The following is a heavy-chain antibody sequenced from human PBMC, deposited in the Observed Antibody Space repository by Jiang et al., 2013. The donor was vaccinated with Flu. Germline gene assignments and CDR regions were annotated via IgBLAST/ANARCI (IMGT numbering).Heavy chain of an antibody. CDR1: GYTFTNHY. V-gene: IGHV1-46*01. D-gene: IGHD3-22*01. Sequence: SVKVSCKASGYTFTNHYMHWVRQAPGQGLEWMGIINPSDGGTRYAQKFQGRVTMTRDTSTTTVYMELSSLRSEDTAVYYCARGPSITMIVVVNNYFDYWGQGTLVTVSS. CDR2: INPSDGGT. CDR3: ARGPSITMIVVVNNYFDY. J-gene: IGHJ4*02.